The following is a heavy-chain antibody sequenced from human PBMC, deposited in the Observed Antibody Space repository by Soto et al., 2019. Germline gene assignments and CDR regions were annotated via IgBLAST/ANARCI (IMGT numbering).Heavy chain of an antibody. CDR2: IYYSGST. Sequence: SETLSLTCTVSGGSISSGDYYWSWIRQPPGKTLEWIGYIYYSGSTYYNQSFKCRVTISFDTSKNQFSLKLSSVTFADTAVYYCARGDYRSSNCCDPWGQGTLVTVS. CDR3: ARGDYRSSNCCDP. CDR1: GGSISSGDYY. D-gene: IGHD6-6*01. J-gene: IGHJ5*02. V-gene: IGHV4-30-4*02.